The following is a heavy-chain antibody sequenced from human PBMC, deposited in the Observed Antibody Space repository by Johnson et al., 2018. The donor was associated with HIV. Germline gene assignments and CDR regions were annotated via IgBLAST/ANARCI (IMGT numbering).Heavy chain of an antibody. D-gene: IGHD3-10*01. CDR3: ARDLDPFGPVQAFDI. CDR2: IKQDGSEK. CDR1: GFTFSSYW. V-gene: IGHV3-7*01. Sequence: VQVVESGGGLVQPGGSLRLSCAASGFTFSSYWMSWVRQAPGKGLEWVANIKQDGSEKYYVDSVKGRFTFSRDNAKNSLYLQMNSLRAEATAVYCGARDLDPFGPVQAFDIWGQGTMVTVSS. J-gene: IGHJ3*02.